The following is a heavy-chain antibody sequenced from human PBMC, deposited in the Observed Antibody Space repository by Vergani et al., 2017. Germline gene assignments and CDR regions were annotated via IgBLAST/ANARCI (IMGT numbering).Heavy chain of an antibody. CDR1: GFTFSSYA. V-gene: IGHV3-30*04. J-gene: IGHJ5*02. CDR3: ARHSSLRSPFDP. CDR2: ISYDGSNK. Sequence: QVQLVESGGGVVQPGRSLRLSCAASGFTFSSYAMHWVRQAPGKGLEWVAVISYDGSNKYYADSVKGRFTISRDNSKNTLYLQMNSRRAEETAVYYCARHSSLRSPFDPWGQGTLVTVSS.